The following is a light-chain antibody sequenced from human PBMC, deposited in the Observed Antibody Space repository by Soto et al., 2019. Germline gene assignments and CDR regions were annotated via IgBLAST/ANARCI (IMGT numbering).Light chain of an antibody. CDR3: QQSLTMPFT. Sequence: DTQMTQSPASLSGSVGDRVTITCRTSQSINNYLNWYLQRPGQAPKLLIRSASTLQRGVPSRFSGSGSRTEFTLTIADLQPDDCGNYYCQQSLTMPFTFGHGTRLDIK. J-gene: IGKJ5*01. V-gene: IGKV1-39*01. CDR1: QSINNY. CDR2: SAS.